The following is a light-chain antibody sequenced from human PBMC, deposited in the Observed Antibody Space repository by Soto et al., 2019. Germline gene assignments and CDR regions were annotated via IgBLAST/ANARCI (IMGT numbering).Light chain of an antibody. Sequence: EIVLTQSPATLSLSPGERATLSCRASQSVSRYLAWYQQKPGQAPRLIIYEASNRAAGIPARFSGSGSGTDFTLTITSLEPEDFAFYYCHQRQRWPRTFGQGTKVDIK. CDR3: HQRQRWPRT. CDR1: QSVSRY. CDR2: EAS. J-gene: IGKJ1*01. V-gene: IGKV3-11*01.